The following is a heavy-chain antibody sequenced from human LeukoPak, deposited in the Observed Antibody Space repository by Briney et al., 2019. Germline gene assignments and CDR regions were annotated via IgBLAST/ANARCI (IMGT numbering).Heavy chain of an antibody. CDR1: GYTFTNYS. Sequence: GASVKVSCKASGYTFTNYSMNRVRQAPGQGLEWMGWINTNTGNPTYAQGFTGRFVFSLDTSVSTAYLHISSLKAEDTAVYYCARGTAEPDYWGQGTLVTVSS. J-gene: IGHJ4*02. D-gene: IGHD5-18*01. CDR3: ARGTAEPDY. V-gene: IGHV7-4-1*02. CDR2: INTNTGNP.